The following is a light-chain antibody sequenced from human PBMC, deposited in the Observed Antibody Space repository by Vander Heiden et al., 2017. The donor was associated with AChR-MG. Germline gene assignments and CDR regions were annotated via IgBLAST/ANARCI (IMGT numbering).Light chain of an antibody. CDR3: AAWDDSLEAWV. CDR1: SSNIGSRA. CDR2: SNN. J-gene: IGLJ2*01. Sequence: QSVLTQAPSASGAPGQSVTISCSGSSSNIGSRAVNWYQQLPGTAPKLPIYSNNQRPSGVPDRFSGSKSGTSASLAISGLQSEDEADYYCAAWDDSLEAWVFGGGTKLTVL. V-gene: IGLV1-44*01.